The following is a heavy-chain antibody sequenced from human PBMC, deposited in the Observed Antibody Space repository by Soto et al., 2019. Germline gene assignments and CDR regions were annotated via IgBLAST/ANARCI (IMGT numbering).Heavy chain of an antibody. CDR1: GFTFSNAW. J-gene: IGHJ5*02. V-gene: IGHV3-15*01. D-gene: IGHD3-3*01. Sequence: GGSLRLSCAASGFTFSNAWMSWVRQAPGKGLEWVGRIKSKTDGGTTDYAAPVKGRFTISRDDSKNTLYLQMNSLKTEDTAVYYCTWLRFLEWLLDSGSNWFDPWGQGTLVTVSS. CDR3: TWLRFLEWLLDSGSNWFDP. CDR2: IKSKTDGGTT.